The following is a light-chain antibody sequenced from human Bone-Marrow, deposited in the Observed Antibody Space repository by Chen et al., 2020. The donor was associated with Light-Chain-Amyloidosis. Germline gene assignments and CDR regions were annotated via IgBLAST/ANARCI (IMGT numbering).Light chain of an antibody. CDR2: DVS. J-gene: IGLJ1*01. CDR3: SSYTSSSTLV. CDR1: SSDVGGYNY. Sequence: QPALTQPSSVSGSPGLSITISSTVTSSDVGGYNYVSWYQQHTGKAPKLMIYDVSNRPSGVSNRFSGSKSGNTASLTISGLQAEDEADYYCSSYTSSSTLVFGTGTKVTVL. V-gene: IGLV2-14*01.